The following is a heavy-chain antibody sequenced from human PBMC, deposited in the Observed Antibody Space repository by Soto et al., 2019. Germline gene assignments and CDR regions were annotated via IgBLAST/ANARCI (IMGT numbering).Heavy chain of an antibody. V-gene: IGHV3-23*01. CDR1: GFTFWNYA. Sequence: EVQLLESGGGLGQPGGSLRLSCEASGFTFWNYAMTWVRQAPGKGPEWVSSISRNGDRTYYVDSVKGRFIISRDNSENTLFLQRDSLRAEDAPIYYCVKDWSGEECPCMDVWGQGTTVTVSS. D-gene: IGHD3-3*01. CDR2: ISRNGDRT. J-gene: IGHJ6*02. CDR3: VKDWSGEECPCMDV.